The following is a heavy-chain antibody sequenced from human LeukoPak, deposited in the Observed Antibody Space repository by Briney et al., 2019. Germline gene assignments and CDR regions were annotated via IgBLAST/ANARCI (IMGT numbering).Heavy chain of an antibody. Sequence: GSLRLSCAASGFTFSSYSMNWVRQAPGKGLEWVSSISSSSSYIYYADSVKGRFTISRDNAKNSLYLQMNSLRAEDTAVYYCARASGSYYVSIDYWGQGTLVTVSS. CDR3: ARASGSYYVSIDY. J-gene: IGHJ4*02. V-gene: IGHV3-21*01. CDR1: GFTFSSYS. D-gene: IGHD1-26*01. CDR2: ISSSSSYI.